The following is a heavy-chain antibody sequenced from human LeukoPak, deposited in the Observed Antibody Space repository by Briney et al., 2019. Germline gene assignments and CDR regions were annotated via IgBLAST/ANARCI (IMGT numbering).Heavy chain of an antibody. CDR3: AKDRDYYGSGSYYYY. J-gene: IGHJ4*02. D-gene: IGHD3-10*01. CDR1: GFTFSSYA. V-gene: IGHV3-23*01. Sequence: PGGSLRLSCAASGFTFSSYAMSWVRQAPGKGQEWVSAISGSGGSTYYADSVKGRFTISRDNSKNTLYLQMNSLRAEDTAVYYCAKDRDYYGSGSYYYYWGQGTLVTVSS. CDR2: ISGSGGST.